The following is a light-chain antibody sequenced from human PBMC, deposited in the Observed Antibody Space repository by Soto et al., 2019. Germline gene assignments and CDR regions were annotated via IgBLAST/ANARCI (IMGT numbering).Light chain of an antibody. CDR3: QQFGNSPLLT. CDR2: GAS. Sequence: EIVLTQSPDTLSLSPGERATLSCRASQIVSSNYLAWYQQRPGQTPRLLIYGASSRATGVPDRFSGSGSGTDFTLTISRLEPKDFAVYYCQQFGNSPLLTFGGGTKVEIK. V-gene: IGKV3-20*01. CDR1: QIVSSNY. J-gene: IGKJ4*01.